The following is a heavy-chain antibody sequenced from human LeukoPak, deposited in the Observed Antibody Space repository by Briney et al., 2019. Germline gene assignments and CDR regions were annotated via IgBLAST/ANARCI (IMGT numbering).Heavy chain of an antibody. V-gene: IGHV4-39*01. Sequence: SETVSLTCTVSGGSISSSSYYWGWIRQPPGKGLEWIGSIYYSGSTYYNPSLKSRVTISVDTSKNQFSLKLSSVTAADTAVYYCARATDYYYYYMDVWGKGTTVTVSS. CDR3: ARATDYYYYYMDV. D-gene: IGHD4-17*01. CDR1: GGSISSSSYY. J-gene: IGHJ6*03. CDR2: IYYSGST.